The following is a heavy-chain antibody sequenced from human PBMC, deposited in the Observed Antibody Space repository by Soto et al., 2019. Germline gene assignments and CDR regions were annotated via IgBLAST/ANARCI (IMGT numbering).Heavy chain of an antibody. CDR2: ISAYNGNT. Sequence: ASVKVSCKASGYTSTSYGISWVRQAPGQGLEWMGWISAYNGNTNYAQKLQGRVTMTTDTSTSTAYMELRSLRSDDTAVYYCARGLNRYNWKHETTFDPWGQGTLVTVSS. CDR3: ARGLNRYNWKHETTFDP. J-gene: IGHJ5*02. V-gene: IGHV1-18*01. CDR1: GYTSTSYG. D-gene: IGHD1-20*01.